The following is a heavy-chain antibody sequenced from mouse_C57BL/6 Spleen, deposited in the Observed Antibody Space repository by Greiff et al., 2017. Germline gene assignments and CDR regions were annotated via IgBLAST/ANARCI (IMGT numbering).Heavy chain of an antibody. CDR3: ARYYYSNYYYFDY. D-gene: IGHD2-5*01. CDR2: IYPGDGDT. V-gene: IGHV1-80*01. J-gene: IGHJ2*01. CDR1: GYAFSSYW. Sequence: VQLQQSGAELVKPGASVKISCKASGYAFSSYWMNWVKQRPGKGLEWIGQIYPGDGDTNYNGKFKGKATLTADKSSSTAYMQLSSLTSEDSAVYFCARYYYSNYYYFDYWGQGTTLTVSS.